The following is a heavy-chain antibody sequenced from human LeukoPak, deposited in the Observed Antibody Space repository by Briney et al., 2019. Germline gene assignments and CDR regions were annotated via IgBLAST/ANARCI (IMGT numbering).Heavy chain of an antibody. CDR2: ISYDGSNK. CDR3: AKDIYGTTVTTGGFDY. CDR1: GFTFSSYG. D-gene: IGHD4-17*01. V-gene: IGHV3-30*18. Sequence: PGESLRLSCAASGFTFSSYGMHWVRQAPGKGLEWVAVISYDGSNKYYADSVKGRFTISRDNSKNTLYLQMNSLRAEDTAVYYCAKDIYGTTVTTGGFDYWGQGTLVTVSS. J-gene: IGHJ4*02.